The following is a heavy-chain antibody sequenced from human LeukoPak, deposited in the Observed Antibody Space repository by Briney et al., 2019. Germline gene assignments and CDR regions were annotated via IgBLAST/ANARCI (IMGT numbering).Heavy chain of an antibody. V-gene: IGHV6-1*01. Sequence: SQTLSLTCAISGDSVSSNSAAWNWIRQSPSRGLEWLGRTYYRSKWYNDYAVSVKSRITINPDTSKNQFSLQLNSVTPEDTAVYYCARADYDILTGYYYWFDPWGQGTLVTVSP. CDR3: ARADYDILTGYYYWFDP. J-gene: IGHJ5*02. D-gene: IGHD3-9*01. CDR2: TYYRSKWYN. CDR1: GDSVSSNSAA.